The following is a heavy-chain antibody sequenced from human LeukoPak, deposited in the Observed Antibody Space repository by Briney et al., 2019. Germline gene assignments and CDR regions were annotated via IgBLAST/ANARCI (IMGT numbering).Heavy chain of an antibody. Sequence: GGSLRLSCAASGFTFSSYAMIWLPQAPGKGLEGVSAICGSGASTYYADSANGRFTISRDNSKNTLYLQMHSMRAEDTAVYYCANKYYDILTGYQKGIDYWGQGTLVTVSS. V-gene: IGHV3-23*01. D-gene: IGHD3-9*01. CDR1: GFTFSSYA. CDR2: ICGSGAST. CDR3: ANKYYDILTGYQKGIDY. J-gene: IGHJ4*02.